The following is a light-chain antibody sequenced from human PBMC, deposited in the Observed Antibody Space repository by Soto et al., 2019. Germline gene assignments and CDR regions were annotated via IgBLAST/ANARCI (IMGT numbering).Light chain of an antibody. J-gene: IGKJ2*01. CDR3: QQYDTLPPYT. V-gene: IGKV1-5*01. CDR2: DAS. Sequence: DIQMTQSPSTLSASVGDRVTISCRASQSIQTWLAWFQQKPGKAPNLLIFDASDLASGVSSRFSGSGSGAEFTLTISSLQADDFATYYCQQYDTLPPYTFGQGTKVELK. CDR1: QSIQTW.